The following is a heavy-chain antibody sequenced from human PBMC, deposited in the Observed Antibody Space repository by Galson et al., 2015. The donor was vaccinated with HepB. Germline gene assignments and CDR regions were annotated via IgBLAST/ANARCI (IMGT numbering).Heavy chain of an antibody. D-gene: IGHD3-10*01. CDR3: AKGGPYSSAGGFDP. Sequence: SLRLSCAASGFTFIMNAMSWVRQAPGEGLEWVSSISGSGTYTYYADSVKGRFTISRDNSRNTLYLQMNSLRADDTALYYCAKGGPYSSAGGFDPWGQGTLVTISS. CDR1: GFTFIMNA. CDR2: ISGSGTYT. J-gene: IGHJ5*02. V-gene: IGHV3-23*01.